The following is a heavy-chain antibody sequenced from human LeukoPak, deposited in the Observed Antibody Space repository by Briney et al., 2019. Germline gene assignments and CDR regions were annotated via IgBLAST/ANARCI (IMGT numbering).Heavy chain of an antibody. J-gene: IGHJ4*02. CDR2: FDPEDGET. CDR1: GYTLTELS. V-gene: IGHV1-24*01. Sequence: ASVKVSCKVSGYTLTELSMHWVRQAPGKGLEWMGGFDPEDGETIYAQKFQGRVTMTEDTSTDTAYMELSSLRSEDTAVYYCATIANHYYDSSGYYYWGQGILVTVSS. D-gene: IGHD3-22*01. CDR3: ATIANHYYDSSGYYY.